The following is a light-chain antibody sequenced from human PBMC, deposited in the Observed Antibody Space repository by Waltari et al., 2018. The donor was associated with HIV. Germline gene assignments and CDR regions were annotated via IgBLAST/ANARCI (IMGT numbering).Light chain of an antibody. V-gene: IGLV1-44*01. CDR1: RSNLGSNP. CDR2: VNN. CDR3: AAWDDSLNGWV. Sequence: QSVLTQPPSASGTPGQRVSISCSGGRSNLGSNPVNWYQELPGTAPKLIIYVNNQRPSGVPDRFSAFKSCTSASLAISGLQSEDEATYYCAAWDDSLNGWVFGGGTKLTVL. J-gene: IGLJ3*02.